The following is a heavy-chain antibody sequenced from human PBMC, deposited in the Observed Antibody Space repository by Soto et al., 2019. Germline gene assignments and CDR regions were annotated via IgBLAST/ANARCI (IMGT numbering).Heavy chain of an antibody. Sequence: PGGSLRLSCAVSGFTFSSYEVNWVRQAPGKGLEWVSYIGTSGKTIYYADSVRGRFTISRDNAKNSLYLQMNSLRAEDTAVYFCARDPAIYSGKFDYGLDVWGRGTTVTVSS. CDR2: IGTSGKTI. CDR1: GFTFSSYE. CDR3: ARDPAIYSGKFDYGLDV. D-gene: IGHD4-4*01. J-gene: IGHJ6*02. V-gene: IGHV3-48*03.